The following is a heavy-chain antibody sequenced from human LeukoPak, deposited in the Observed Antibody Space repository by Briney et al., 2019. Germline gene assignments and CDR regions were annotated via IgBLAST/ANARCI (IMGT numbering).Heavy chain of an antibody. CDR3: AKDYYYDSSGYYYEMGRHDAFDI. CDR2: INNDGSSI. Sequence: GGSLRLSCAASGFTFRSYWMHWVRQTRGKGLVWVSRINNDGSSISYADSVKGRFTISRDNSKNTLYLQMNSLRAEDTAVYYCAKDYYYDSSGYYYEMGRHDAFDIWGQGTMVTVSS. D-gene: IGHD3-22*01. V-gene: IGHV3-74*01. J-gene: IGHJ3*02. CDR1: GFTFRSYW.